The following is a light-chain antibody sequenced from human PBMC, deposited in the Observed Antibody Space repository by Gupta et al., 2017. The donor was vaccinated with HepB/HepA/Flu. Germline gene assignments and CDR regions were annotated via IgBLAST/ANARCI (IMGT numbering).Light chain of an antibody. J-gene: IGLJ2*01. V-gene: IGLV3-21*04. CDR3: QVWDSDSDHVV. Sequence: SYVLTQPPSVSVAPGQTARITCGGDNIGTKTVHWYQQKPGQSPVLVISYDRDRPSGIPEQFSGSNSRNTATLTITRVTAGDEADYYCQVWDSDSDHVVFGGGTKLTVL. CDR2: YDR. CDR1: NIGTKT.